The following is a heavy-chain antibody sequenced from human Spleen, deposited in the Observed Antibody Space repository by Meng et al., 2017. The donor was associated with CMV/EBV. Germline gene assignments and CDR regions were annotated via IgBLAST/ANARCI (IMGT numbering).Heavy chain of an antibody. J-gene: IGHJ6*02. CDR2: IYYSGST. Sequence: SETLSLTCTVSGGSISSYYWSWIRQPPGKGLEWIGYIYYSGSTNYNTSLKSRVTISVDTSKNQFSLKLSSVTAADTAVYYWARDDSSSTPPHYYYYGMDVWGQGTTVTVS. V-gene: IGHV4-59*01. CDR1: GGSISSYY. CDR3: ARDDSSSTPPHYYYYGMDV. D-gene: IGHD6-13*01.